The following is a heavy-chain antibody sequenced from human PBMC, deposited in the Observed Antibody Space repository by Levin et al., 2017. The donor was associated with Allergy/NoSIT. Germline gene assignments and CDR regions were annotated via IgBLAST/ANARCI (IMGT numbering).Heavy chain of an antibody. Sequence: GGSLRLSCAASGFTFSSYAMHWVRQAPGKGLEWVAVISYDGSNKYYADSVKGRFTISRDNSKNTLYLQMNSLRAEDTAVYYCARAPRKLTYSGSYYNREGWFDPWGQGTLVTVSS. V-gene: IGHV3-30-3*01. CDR2: ISYDGSNK. J-gene: IGHJ5*02. D-gene: IGHD3-10*01. CDR1: GFTFSSYA. CDR3: ARAPRKLTYSGSYYNREGWFDP.